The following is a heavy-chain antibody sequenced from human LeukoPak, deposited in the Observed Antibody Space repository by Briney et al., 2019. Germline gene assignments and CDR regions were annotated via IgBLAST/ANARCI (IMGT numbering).Heavy chain of an antibody. CDR2: IIPIFGTA. J-gene: IGHJ4*02. CDR3: ALAKYCSSTSCYPLGVY. D-gene: IGHD2-2*01. Sequence: SVKVSCKASGGTFSSYAISWVRQAPGQGLEWMGGIIPIFGTANYAQTFQGRVTITSDKSTSTAYMELSSLRSEDTAVYYCALAKYCSSTSCYPLGVYWGQGTLVTVSS. V-gene: IGHV1-69*06. CDR1: GGTFSSYA.